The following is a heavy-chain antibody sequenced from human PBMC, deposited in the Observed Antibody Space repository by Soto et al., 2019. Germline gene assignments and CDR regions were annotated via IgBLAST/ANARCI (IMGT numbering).Heavy chain of an antibody. Sequence: QVQLVQSGAEVKMPGSSVKVSCKASGGTFSSYAISWVRQAPGQGLEWMGGIIPIFGTANYAQKFQGRVTITADESTSTAYMELSSLRSEDTAVYYCATPGGSGWTLGYYYGMDVWGQGTTVTVSS. CDR3: ATPGGSGWTLGYYYGMDV. V-gene: IGHV1-69*01. J-gene: IGHJ6*02. CDR1: GGTFSSYA. CDR2: IIPIFGTA. D-gene: IGHD6-19*01.